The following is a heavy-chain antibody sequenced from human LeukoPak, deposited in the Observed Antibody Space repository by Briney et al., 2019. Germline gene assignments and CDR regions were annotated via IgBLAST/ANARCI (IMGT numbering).Heavy chain of an antibody. J-gene: IGHJ4*02. V-gene: IGHV4-34*01. CDR3: AGGDYHGSESYANY. Sequence: PSETLSLTCAVYGGSFSGQYWGWIRQPPGKGLEWIGEINHGGNISYNASLKSRVTISPDTSKNQFSLKLSSVTAADTAVYYCAGGDYHGSESYANYWGQGTLVTVSS. D-gene: IGHD3-10*01. CDR2: INHGGNI. CDR1: GGSFSGQY.